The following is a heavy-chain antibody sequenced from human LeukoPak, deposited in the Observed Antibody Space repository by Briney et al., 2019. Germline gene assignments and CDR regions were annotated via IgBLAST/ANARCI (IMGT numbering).Heavy chain of an antibody. Sequence: GGSLRLSCAASGFTFATYAMSWVRRALGKGLQWVAAISAGGTSTYYADSVKGQFTISRDSSKNTIYLQMNSPRVEDTAMYYCARGSPGGDLLPFDSWGQGILVTVSS. J-gene: IGHJ4*02. CDR1: GFTFATYA. CDR3: ARGSPGGDLLPFDS. V-gene: IGHV3-23*01. D-gene: IGHD4-17*01. CDR2: ISAGGTST.